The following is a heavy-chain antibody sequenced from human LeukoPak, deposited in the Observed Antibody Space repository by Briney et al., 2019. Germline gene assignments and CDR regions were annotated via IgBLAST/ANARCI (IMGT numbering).Heavy chain of an antibody. Sequence: GGFLRLSCVASGFTVSSNYMSWVRQAPGKGLEWVSVIYSGGSTYYADSVKGRFTISRDNSKNTLYLQMNSLRAEDTAVYYCARVPTTVTTVYFDYWGQGTLVTVSS. J-gene: IGHJ4*02. D-gene: IGHD4-17*01. CDR1: GFTVSSNY. V-gene: IGHV3-53*01. CDR2: IYSGGST. CDR3: ARVPTTVTTVYFDY.